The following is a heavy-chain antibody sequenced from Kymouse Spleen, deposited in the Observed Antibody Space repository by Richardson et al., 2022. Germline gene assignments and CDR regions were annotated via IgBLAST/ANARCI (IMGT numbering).Heavy chain of an antibody. D-gene: IGHD3-10*01. V-gene: IGHV1-3*01. Sequence: QVQLVQSGAEVKKPGASVKVSCKASGYTFTSYAMHWVRQAPGQRLEWMGWINAGNGNTKYSQKFQGRVTITRDTSASTAYMELSSLRSEDTAVYYCARGYYYGSGSYYNEGWFDPWGQGTLVTVSS. CDR2: INAGNGNT. CDR1: GYTFTSYA. J-gene: IGHJ5*02. CDR3: ARGYYYGSGSYYNEGWFDP.